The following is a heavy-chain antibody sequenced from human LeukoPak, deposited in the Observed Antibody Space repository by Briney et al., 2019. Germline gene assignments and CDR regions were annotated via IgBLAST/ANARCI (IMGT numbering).Heavy chain of an antibody. J-gene: IGHJ4*02. V-gene: IGHV4-61*01. CDR3: ARDPFDYGGNNVDY. Sequence: SETLSLTCTVSGGSISSSSYYWSWIRQPPGKGLEWIGYIYYSGSTNYNPSLKSRVTISVDTSKNQFSLKLSSVTAADTAVYYCARDPFDYGGNNVDYWGQGTLVTVSS. CDR2: IYYSGST. D-gene: IGHD4-23*01. CDR1: GGSISSSSYY.